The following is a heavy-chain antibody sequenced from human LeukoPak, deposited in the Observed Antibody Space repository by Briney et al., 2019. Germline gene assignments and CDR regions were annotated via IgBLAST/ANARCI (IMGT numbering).Heavy chain of an antibody. CDR3: ARMYSSSPQFDY. CDR2: ISSSSSYI. J-gene: IGHJ4*02. Sequence: GGSLRLSCAASGFTFSSYSMNWVRQAPGKGLEWVSSISSSSSYIYYADSMKGRFTISRDNAKNSLYLQMNSLRAEDTAVYYCARMYSSSPQFDYWGQGTLVTVSS. D-gene: IGHD6-6*01. CDR1: GFTFSSYS. V-gene: IGHV3-21*01.